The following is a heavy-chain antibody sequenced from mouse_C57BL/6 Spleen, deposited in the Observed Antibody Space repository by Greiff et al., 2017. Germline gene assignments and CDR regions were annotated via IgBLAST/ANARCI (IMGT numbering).Heavy chain of an antibody. J-gene: IGHJ2*01. CDR2: ISNGGGST. CDR1: GFTFSDYY. V-gene: IGHV5-12*01. Sequence: EVKLVESGGGLVQPGGSLKLSCAASGFTFSDYYMYWVRQTPEKRLEWVAYISNGGGSTYYPDTVKGRFTISRDNAKNTLYLQLSRLKSEDTAMYYCARHNYGMDYWGQGTTLTVSS. CDR3: ARHNYGMDY. D-gene: IGHD1-1*01.